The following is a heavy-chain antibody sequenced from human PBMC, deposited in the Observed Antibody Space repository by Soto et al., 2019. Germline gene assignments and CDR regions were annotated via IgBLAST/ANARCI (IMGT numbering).Heavy chain of an antibody. D-gene: IGHD4-17*01. Sequence: GGSLRLSCAASGFTFSSYGMHWVRQAPGKGLEWVAVISYDGSNKYYADSVKGRFTISRDNSKNTLYLQMNSLRAEDTAVYYCAKDLGAVSHGDYPCYWGQGTLVTVFS. CDR2: ISYDGSNK. CDR3: AKDLGAVSHGDYPCY. V-gene: IGHV3-30*18. CDR1: GFTFSSYG. J-gene: IGHJ4*02.